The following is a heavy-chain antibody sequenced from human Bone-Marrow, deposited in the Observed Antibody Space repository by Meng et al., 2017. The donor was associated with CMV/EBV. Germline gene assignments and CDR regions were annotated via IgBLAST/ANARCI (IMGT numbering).Heavy chain of an antibody. J-gene: IGHJ4*02. CDR1: GFTFSSYS. Sequence: GESLKISCAASGFTFSSYSMNWVRQAPGKGLEWVSSISSSSSYIYYADSVKGRFTISRDNAKNSLYLQMNSLRAEDTAVYYCAREGGYSYGVYFDYWGQGTLVTVSS. D-gene: IGHD5-18*01. CDR3: AREGGYSYGVYFDY. CDR2: ISSSSSYI. V-gene: IGHV3-21*01.